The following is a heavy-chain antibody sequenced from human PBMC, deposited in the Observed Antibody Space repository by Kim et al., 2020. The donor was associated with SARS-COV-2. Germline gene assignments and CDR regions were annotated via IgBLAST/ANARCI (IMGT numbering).Heavy chain of an antibody. CDR2: IYYSGST. CDR1: GGSISSSSYY. CDR3: ARTGQLVVGFDY. D-gene: IGHD6-6*01. V-gene: IGHV4-39*01. J-gene: IGHJ4*02. Sequence: SETLSLTCTVSGGSISSSSYYWGWIRQPPGKGLEWIGSIYYSGSTYYNPSLKSRVTISVDTSKNQFSLKLSSVTAADTAVYYCARTGQLVVGFDYWGQG.